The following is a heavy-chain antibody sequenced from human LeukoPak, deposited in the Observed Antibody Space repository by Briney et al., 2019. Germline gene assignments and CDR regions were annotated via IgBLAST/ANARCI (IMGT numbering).Heavy chain of an antibody. CDR3: ARDKSGSYFFPFDY. CDR1: GFTFSSHS. Sequence: GSLRLSCAASGFTFSSHSMTWVRQAPGKGLEWVSYISDRSSTKYYADSVKGRFTISRDNAKNSVFLQMNSLRAEDTAVYYCARDKSGSYFFPFDYWGQGTLVTVSS. J-gene: IGHJ4*02. V-gene: IGHV3-48*01. D-gene: IGHD1-26*01. CDR2: ISDRSSTK.